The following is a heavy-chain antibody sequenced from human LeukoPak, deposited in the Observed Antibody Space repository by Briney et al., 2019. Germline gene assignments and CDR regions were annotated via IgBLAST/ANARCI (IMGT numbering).Heavy chain of an antibody. CDR1: GGSIISGDYY. CDR3: ARGRYYYDSSGYYPDFDY. D-gene: IGHD3-22*01. V-gene: IGHV4-61*08. Sequence: SETLSLTCIVSGGSIISGDYYWSWIRQPPWKGLEWIGYIYYSGSTNYNPSLKSRVTISVDTSKNQFSLKLSSVTAADTAVYYCARGRYYYDSSGYYPDFDYWGQGTLVTVSS. CDR2: IYYSGST. J-gene: IGHJ4*02.